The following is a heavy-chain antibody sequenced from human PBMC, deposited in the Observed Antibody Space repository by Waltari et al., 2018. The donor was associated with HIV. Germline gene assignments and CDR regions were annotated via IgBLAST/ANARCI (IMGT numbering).Heavy chain of an antibody. J-gene: IGHJ4*02. D-gene: IGHD2-15*01. CDR3: SREGYGGNPANNFDF. V-gene: IGHV4-34*01. CDR2: VNHSGNI. CDR1: GGSFRGYY. Sequence: QAHLQQSGAGLLKSSETLSLTCTVSGGSFRGYYWSWIRQPPGQGLEWIGEVNHSGNINYNPSLKSRLIISVDTSKRQFSLRLKSVTAADTAVYYCSREGYGGNPANNFDFWGQGTLVSVSS.